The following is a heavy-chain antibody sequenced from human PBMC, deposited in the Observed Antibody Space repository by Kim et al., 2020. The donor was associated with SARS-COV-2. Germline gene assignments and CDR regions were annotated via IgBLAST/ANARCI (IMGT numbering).Heavy chain of an antibody. CDR3: AKCDSSGYYYVLDY. D-gene: IGHD3-22*01. V-gene: IGHV3-9*01. J-gene: IGHJ4*02. Sequence: ADYGKGRFTISRDNAKNSLYLQMNSLRAEDTALYYCAKCDSSGYYYVLDYWGQGTLVTVSS.